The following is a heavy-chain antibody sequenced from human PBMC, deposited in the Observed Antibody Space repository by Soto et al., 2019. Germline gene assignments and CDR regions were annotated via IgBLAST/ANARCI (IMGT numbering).Heavy chain of an antibody. J-gene: IGHJ4*02. CDR1: GDSISSSVW. D-gene: IGHD7-27*01. CDR3: ARKAWVRFDY. CDR2: VFHTGDT. Sequence: SETLSLTCAVSGDSISSSVWWTWVRQPPGKGLEWIGEVFHTGDTYFNPSLRSRVAMSVDKSTNEFSLKVTSVTAADTAIYYFARKAWVRFDYWGQGALVTVSS. V-gene: IGHV4-4*02.